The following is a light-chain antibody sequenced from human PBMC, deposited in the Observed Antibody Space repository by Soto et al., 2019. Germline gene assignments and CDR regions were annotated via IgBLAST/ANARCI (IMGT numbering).Light chain of an antibody. CDR2: RNY. Sequence: SYELTQPLSVSVALGQTARITCGGNNIGSKNVHWYQQKPGQAPVLVMYRNYNRPSGIPERFSGSNSGNTATLTISRAQAGGEADYYCQVWDSYTGVFGGGTKLTVL. J-gene: IGLJ2*01. CDR3: QVWDSYTGV. V-gene: IGLV3-9*01. CDR1: NIGSKN.